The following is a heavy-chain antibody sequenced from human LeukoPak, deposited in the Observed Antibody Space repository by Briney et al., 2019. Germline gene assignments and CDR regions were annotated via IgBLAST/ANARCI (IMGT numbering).Heavy chain of an antibody. CDR3: VRDRGWQQFDY. Sequence: GGSLRLSCEASGFTFSNFWMTWVRQTPGKGLERVANIKKDGSETYYVESVRGRFSISRDNAKNSVYLEMNSLRAEDTAVYFCVRDRGWQQFDYWGQGTLVTVSS. V-gene: IGHV3-7*01. CDR1: GFTFSNFW. CDR2: IKKDGSET. D-gene: IGHD6-13*01. J-gene: IGHJ4*02.